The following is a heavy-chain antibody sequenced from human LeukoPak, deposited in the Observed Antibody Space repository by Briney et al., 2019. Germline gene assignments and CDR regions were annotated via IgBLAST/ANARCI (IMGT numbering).Heavy chain of an antibody. Sequence: PGGSLRLSCAASGFTFSSYAMSWVRQAPGKGLEWVSAISGSSGSTYYADSVKGRFTISRDNSKNTLYLQMNSLRAEDTAVYYCAKDYSNYDPYYYYYYMDVWGKGTTVTVSS. CDR3: AKDYSNYDPYYYYYYMDV. J-gene: IGHJ6*03. CDR1: GFTFSSYA. D-gene: IGHD4-11*01. V-gene: IGHV3-23*01. CDR2: ISGSSGST.